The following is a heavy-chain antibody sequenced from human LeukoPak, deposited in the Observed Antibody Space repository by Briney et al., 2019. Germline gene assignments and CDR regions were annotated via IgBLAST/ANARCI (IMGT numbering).Heavy chain of an antibody. CDR2: ISSSSSYT. CDR3: AKRGYSGSSYFDY. Sequence: PGGSLRLSCAASGFXFSDYYISWIRQAPGKGLEWVSYISSSSSYTNYADSVKGRFTISRDNAKNSLYLQMNSLRAEDTAVYYCAKRGYSGSSYFDYWGQGTLVTVSS. J-gene: IGHJ4*02. D-gene: IGHD1-26*01. V-gene: IGHV3-11*03. CDR1: GFXFSDYY.